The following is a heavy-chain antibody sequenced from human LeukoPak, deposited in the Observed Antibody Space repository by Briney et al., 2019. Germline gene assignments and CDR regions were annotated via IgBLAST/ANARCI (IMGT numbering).Heavy chain of an antibody. D-gene: IGHD6-19*01. CDR1: GGSISSSSYY. V-gene: IGHV4-39*07. J-gene: IGHJ4*02. Sequence: PSETLSLTCTVSGGSISSSSYYWGWIRQPPGKGLEWIGSIYYSGSTYYNPSLKSRVTISVDTSKNQFSLKLSSVTAADTAVYYCARDWEVSYSSGWYGGVDYWGQGTLVTVSS. CDR2: IYYSGST. CDR3: ARDWEVSYSSGWYGGVDY.